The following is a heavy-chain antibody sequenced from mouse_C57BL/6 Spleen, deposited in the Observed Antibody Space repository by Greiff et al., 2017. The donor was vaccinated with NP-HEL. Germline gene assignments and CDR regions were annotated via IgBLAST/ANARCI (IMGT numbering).Heavy chain of an antibody. CDR3: ARLFYYDYDDFDY. V-gene: IGHV1-81*01. J-gene: IGHJ2*01. Sequence: QVQLQQSGAELARPGASVKLSCKASGYTFTSYGISWVKQRTGQGLEWIGEIYPRSGNTYYNEKFKGKATLTADKSSSTAYMELRSLTSEDSAVYYCARLFYYDYDDFDYWGQGTTLTVSS. CDR2: IYPRSGNT. D-gene: IGHD2-4*01. CDR1: GYTFTSYG.